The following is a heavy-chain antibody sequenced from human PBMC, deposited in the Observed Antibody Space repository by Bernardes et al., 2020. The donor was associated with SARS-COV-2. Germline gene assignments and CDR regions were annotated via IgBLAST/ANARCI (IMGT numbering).Heavy chain of an antibody. J-gene: IGHJ4*02. V-gene: IGHV3-30*18. CDR2: ISYDGSNK. CDR1: GFTFRSSG. D-gene: IGHD6-13*01. Sequence: VGSLILSCAASGFTFRSSGMHWVRQAPGQGLEWVAVISYDGSNKYYADSVKGRFTISRDNSKNTLYLQMNSLRAEDTAVYYCAKISSSRSFDYWGQGTLVTGSS. CDR3: AKISSSRSFDY.